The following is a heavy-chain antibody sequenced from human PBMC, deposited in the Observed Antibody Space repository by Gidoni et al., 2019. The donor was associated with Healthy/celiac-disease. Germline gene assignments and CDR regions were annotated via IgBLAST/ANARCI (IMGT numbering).Heavy chain of an antibody. V-gene: IGHV4-30-2*01. J-gene: IGHJ3*02. D-gene: IGHD4-17*01. CDR2: IYHSGST. CDR3: GRADYGDYGDAFDI. CDR1: GGSISSGGYS. Sequence: QLQLQESGSGLVKPSQTLSLTCAVSGGSISSGGYSWSWIRQPPGKGLEWIGYIYHSGSTYYNPSLKSRVTISVDRSKNQFSLKLSSVTAADTAVYYCGRADYGDYGDAFDIWGQGTMVTVSS.